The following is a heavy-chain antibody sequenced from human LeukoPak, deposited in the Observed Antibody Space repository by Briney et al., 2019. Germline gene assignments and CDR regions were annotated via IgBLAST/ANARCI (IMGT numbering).Heavy chain of an antibody. CDR2: MYSGGST. V-gene: IGHV3-66*01. D-gene: IGHD1-20*01. J-gene: IGHJ5*02. CDR3: ARGEYNWNDLHL. Sequence: GGSLRLSCAASGFTVGSNYMSGVRQAPGRGLEGVSVMYSGGSTYYAASVKGRFTISRDNSKNTLYLQMNSLRAEDTAVYYCARGEYNWNDLHLWGQGTLVTVSS. CDR1: GFTVGSNY.